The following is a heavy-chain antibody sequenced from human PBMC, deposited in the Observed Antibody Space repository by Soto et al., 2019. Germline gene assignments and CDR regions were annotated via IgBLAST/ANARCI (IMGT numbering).Heavy chain of an antibody. Sequence: QVQLQESGPGLVKPSQTLSLTCTVSGGSISSGGYYWSWIRQHPGKGLEWIGYIYYSGSTYYNPSLRSRVTISVDTAKNQCSLKLSSVTAADTAVYYCARVGGINWFDPWGQGTLVTVSS. D-gene: IGHD3-16*01. V-gene: IGHV4-31*03. CDR1: GGSISSGGYY. CDR2: IYYSGST. J-gene: IGHJ5*02. CDR3: ARVGGINWFDP.